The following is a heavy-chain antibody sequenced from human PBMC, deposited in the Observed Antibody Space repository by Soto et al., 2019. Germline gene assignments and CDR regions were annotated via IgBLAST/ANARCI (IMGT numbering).Heavy chain of an antibody. CDR2: IIPIFGTA. CDR1: GGTFSSYA. V-gene: IGHV1-69*13. D-gene: IGHD7-27*01. J-gene: IGHJ5*02. Sequence: SVKVSCKASGGTFSSYAISWVRQAPGQGLEWMGGIIPIFGTANYAQKFQGRVTITADESTSTAYMELSSLRSEDTAVYYCVRDRDPATGDNWFDPWAREPWSPSPQ. CDR3: VRDRDPATGDNWFDP.